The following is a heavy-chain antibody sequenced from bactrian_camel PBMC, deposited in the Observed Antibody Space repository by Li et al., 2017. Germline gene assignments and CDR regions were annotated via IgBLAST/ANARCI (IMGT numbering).Heavy chain of an antibody. CDR2: IDGDGST. CDR3: AADGRGDGVRVINCWCGRFGN. V-gene: IGHV3S53*01. CDR1: GYSGGDYC. D-gene: IGHD5*01. Sequence: QVQLVESGGGSVQAGGSLRLSCAASGYSGGDYCMAWFRQAPGKEREAVAGIDGDGSTNYADSEKGRFTISKDNAKNTLYLQMNSLVPEDTAMYYSAADGRGDGVRVINCWCGRFGNWGQGTQVTVS. J-gene: IGHJ6*01.